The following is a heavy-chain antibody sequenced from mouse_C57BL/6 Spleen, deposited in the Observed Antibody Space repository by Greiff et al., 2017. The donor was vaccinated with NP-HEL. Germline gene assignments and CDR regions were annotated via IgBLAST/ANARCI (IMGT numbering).Heavy chain of an antibody. Sequence: DVKLVESGGGLVKPGGSLKLSCAASGFTFSDYGMHWVRQAPEKGLEWVAYISSGSSTIYYADTVKGRFTISRDNAKNTLFLQMTSLRSEDTAMYYCAEDYDYGGFAYWGQGTLVTVSA. J-gene: IGHJ3*01. CDR3: AEDYDYGGFAY. D-gene: IGHD2-4*01. CDR1: GFTFSDYG. CDR2: ISSGSSTI. V-gene: IGHV5-17*01.